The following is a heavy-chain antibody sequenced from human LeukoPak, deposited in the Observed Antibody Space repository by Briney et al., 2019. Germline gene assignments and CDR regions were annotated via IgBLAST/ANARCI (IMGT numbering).Heavy chain of an antibody. CDR3: ASVGYSSGWYWAEYFQH. J-gene: IGHJ1*01. CDR1: GFTFSSYW. D-gene: IGHD6-19*01. CDR2: IKQDGSEK. V-gene: IGHV3-7*01. Sequence: GGSLRLSCAASGFTFSSYWMSWVRQAPGKGLEWVANIKQDGSEKYYVDSVKGRFTISRDNAENSLYLQMNSLRAEDTAVYHCASVGYSSGWYWAEYFQHWGQGTLVTVSS.